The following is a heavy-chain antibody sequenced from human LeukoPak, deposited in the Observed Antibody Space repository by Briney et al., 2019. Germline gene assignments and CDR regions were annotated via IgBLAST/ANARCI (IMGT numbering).Heavy chain of an antibody. J-gene: IGHJ4*02. CDR3: ARQTGSGLFILP. V-gene: IGHV4-59*08. Sequence: SETLSLTCTVSGGSINTYYWSWIRQPPGKGLEWIGYIHNSGNTNYNPSLKSRVTISIDTSKNQFSLRLTSVTAADTAVYYCARQTGSGLFILPGGQGTLVTVSS. CDR1: GGSINTYY. D-gene: IGHD3/OR15-3a*01. CDR2: IHNSGNT.